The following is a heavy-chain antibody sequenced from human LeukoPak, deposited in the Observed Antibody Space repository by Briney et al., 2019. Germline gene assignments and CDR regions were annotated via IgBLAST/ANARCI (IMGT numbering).Heavy chain of an antibody. V-gene: IGHV1-2*06. J-gene: IGHJ5*02. Sequence: ASVKVSCKASGYTFTGYYMHWVRQAPGQGLEWMGRINPNSGGTNYAQKFQGRVTMTRDTSISTAYMELSRLGSDDTAVYYCARTYYYDSSGYYSSGWFDPWGQGTLVTVSS. CDR2: INPNSGGT. D-gene: IGHD3-22*01. CDR3: ARTYYYDSSGYYSSGWFDP. CDR1: GYTFTGYY.